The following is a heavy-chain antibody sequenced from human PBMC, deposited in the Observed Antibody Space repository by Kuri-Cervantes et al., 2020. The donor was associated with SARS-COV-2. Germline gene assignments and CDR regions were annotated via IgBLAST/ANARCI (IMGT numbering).Heavy chain of an antibody. Sequence: GESLKISCKGSGYSFTSYWISWVRQMPGKGLEWMGRIDPSYSYTNYSPSFQGHVTISADKSIGTAYLQWSSLKASDTAMYYCARGHSSSWYPFAHYYYYYMDVWGKGTTVTVSS. D-gene: IGHD6-13*01. V-gene: IGHV5-10-1*01. CDR2: IDPSYSYT. J-gene: IGHJ6*03. CDR3: ARGHSSSWYPFAHYYYYYMDV. CDR1: GYSFTSYW.